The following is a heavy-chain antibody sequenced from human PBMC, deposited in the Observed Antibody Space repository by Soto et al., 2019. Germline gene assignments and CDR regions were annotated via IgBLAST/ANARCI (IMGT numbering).Heavy chain of an antibody. CDR2: MNPNSGNT. Sequence: QVQLVQSGAEVKKPGASVKVSCKASGYTFTSYDINWVRQATGQGLEWMGWMNPNSGNTGYAQKFQGRVTMTRNTSISTAYMELSSLRSEDTAVYYCARGIAAAGTPYYYYSMDVWGKGTTVTVSS. J-gene: IGHJ6*03. CDR3: ARGIAAAGTPYYYYSMDV. V-gene: IGHV1-8*01. CDR1: GYTFTSYD. D-gene: IGHD6-13*01.